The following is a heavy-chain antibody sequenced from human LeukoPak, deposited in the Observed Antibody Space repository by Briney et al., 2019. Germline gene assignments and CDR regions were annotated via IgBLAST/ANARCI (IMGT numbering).Heavy chain of an antibody. D-gene: IGHD2-2*01. CDR2: IYYSGST. Sequence: SETLSLTCTVSGGSISSYYWSWIRQPPGKGLEWIGYIYYSGSTYYNPSLKSRVTISVDTSKNQVSLRLSSVTAADTVVYYCARATLTSSRYYPFNLWGQGTMVTVSS. CDR1: GGSISSYY. V-gene: IGHV4-59*01. CDR3: ARATLTSSRYYPFNL. J-gene: IGHJ3*01.